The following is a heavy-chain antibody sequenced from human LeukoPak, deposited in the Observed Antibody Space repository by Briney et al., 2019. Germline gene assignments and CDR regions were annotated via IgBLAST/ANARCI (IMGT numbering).Heavy chain of an antibody. V-gene: IGHV3-7*01. D-gene: IGHD3-3*01. CDR3: ARDSKWSGDDY. J-gene: IGHJ4*02. CDR1: GFTFSTHA. CDR2: IKQDGSEK. Sequence: PGGSLRLSCAASGFTFSTHAMSWVHQAPGKGLEWVANIKQDGSEKYYVDSVKGRFTISRDNAKNSLYLQMNSLRAEDTAVYYCARDSKWSGDDYWGQGTLVTVSS.